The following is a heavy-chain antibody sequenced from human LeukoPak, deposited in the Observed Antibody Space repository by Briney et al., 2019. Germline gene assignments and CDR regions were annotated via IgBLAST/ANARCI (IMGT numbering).Heavy chain of an antibody. CDR1: GFTFSRYN. CDR2: ISTSSSFI. Sequence: GGSLRLSCAGSGFTFSRYNMNWIRQAPGKGLEWVSSISTSSSFIDYADSVKGRFTISRDNAKDSLHLQMDSLRADDTAVCYCVRDGIVGASYYFDFWGQGTLVTVSS. D-gene: IGHD1-26*01. V-gene: IGHV3-21*01. CDR3: VRDGIVGASYYFDF. J-gene: IGHJ4*02.